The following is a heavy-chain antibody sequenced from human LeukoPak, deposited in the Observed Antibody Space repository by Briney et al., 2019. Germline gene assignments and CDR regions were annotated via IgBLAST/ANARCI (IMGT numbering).Heavy chain of an antibody. V-gene: IGHV4-59*01. CDR3: ARVTQDSSSWYYYFDY. Sequence: SETLSLTCTVPGGSISSYYWSWIRQPPGKGLEWIGYIYYSGSTNYNPSLKSRVTISVDTSKNQFSLKLSSVTAADTAVYYCARVTQDSSSWYYYFDYWGQGTLVTVSS. D-gene: IGHD6-13*01. J-gene: IGHJ4*02. CDR2: IYYSGST. CDR1: GGSISSYY.